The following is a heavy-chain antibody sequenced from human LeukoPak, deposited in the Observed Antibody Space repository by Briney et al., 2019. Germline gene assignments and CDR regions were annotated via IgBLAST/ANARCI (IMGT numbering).Heavy chain of an antibody. J-gene: IGHJ4*02. D-gene: IGHD3-10*01. V-gene: IGHV4-34*01. CDR1: GGSFSGYY. CDR2: INHSGST. Sequence: PSETLSLTCAVYGGSFSGYYWSWLRQPPGKGLEWIGEINHSGSTNYNPSLKSRVTISVDTSKNQFSLKLSSVTAADTAVYYCARMARELLFDYFDYWGQGTLVTVSS. CDR3: ARMARELLFDYFDY.